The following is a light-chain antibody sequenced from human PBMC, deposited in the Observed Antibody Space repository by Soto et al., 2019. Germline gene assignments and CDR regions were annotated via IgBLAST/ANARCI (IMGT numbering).Light chain of an antibody. CDR1: SSNIGGNS. CDR3: GSWDSSLSDYV. Sequence: QSALAQPASLSGSPGQSITISCSRSSSNIGGNSVSWYHQLPGTAPKLLIYEDNKRPSGIPDRFSGSNSGTSATLGITGFQTGDEADYYCGSWDSSLSDYVFGTGTKVTVL. J-gene: IGLJ1*01. V-gene: IGLV1-51*01. CDR2: EDN.